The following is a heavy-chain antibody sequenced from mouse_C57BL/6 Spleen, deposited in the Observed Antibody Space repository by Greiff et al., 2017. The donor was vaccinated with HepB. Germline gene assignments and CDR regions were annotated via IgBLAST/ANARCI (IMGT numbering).Heavy chain of an antibody. J-gene: IGHJ2*01. Sequence: QVQLQQPGAELVMPGASVKLSCKASGYTFTSYWMHWVKQRPGQGLEWIGEIDPSDSYTNYNQKFKGKSTLTVDKSSSTAYMQLSSLTSEDSAVYYCARRRTVVAKRVYFDYCGQGTTLTVSS. CDR3: ARRRTVVAKRVYFDY. CDR2: IDPSDSYT. CDR1: GYTFTSYW. V-gene: IGHV1-69*01. D-gene: IGHD1-1*01.